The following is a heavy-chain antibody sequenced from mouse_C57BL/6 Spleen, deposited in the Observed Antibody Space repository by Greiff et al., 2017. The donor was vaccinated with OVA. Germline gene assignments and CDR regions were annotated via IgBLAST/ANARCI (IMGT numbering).Heavy chain of an antibody. D-gene: IGHD1-1*01. CDR2: IYPGDGDT. CDR1: GYAFSSSW. Sequence: QVQLKESGPELVKPGASVKISCKASGYAFSSSWMNWVKQRPGKGLEWIGRIYPGDGDTNYNGKFKGKATLTADKSSSTAYMQLSSLTSEDSAVYFCARWAGSSYPLAYWGQGTLVTVSA. V-gene: IGHV1-82*01. CDR3: ARWAGSSYPLAY. J-gene: IGHJ3*01.